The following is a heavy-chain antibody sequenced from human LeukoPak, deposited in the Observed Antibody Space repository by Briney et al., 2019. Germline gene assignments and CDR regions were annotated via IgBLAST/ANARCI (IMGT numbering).Heavy chain of an antibody. V-gene: IGHV3-7*01. CDR1: GFTFSEHW. J-gene: IGHJ4*02. CDR3: LRGSPLCAN. Sequence: GGSLGLSCTASGFTFSEHWMTWVREAPGGGVEWVATIKGDGSHRSYGDSGRGRFTISRNNAKNSLTLEMDSARVEDTAFYCWLRGSPLCANWGQGTLVTVSS. CDR2: IKGDGSHR.